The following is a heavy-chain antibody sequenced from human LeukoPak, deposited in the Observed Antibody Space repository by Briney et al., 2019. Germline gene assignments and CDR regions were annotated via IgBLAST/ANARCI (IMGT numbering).Heavy chain of an antibody. V-gene: IGHV3-23*01. CDR3: ARDYYGSGSYYRLFDY. D-gene: IGHD3-10*01. J-gene: IGHJ4*02. CDR1: GFTFSRYA. CDR2: IGGLGEST. Sequence: GGSLRLSCEASGFTFSRYAMTWVRQAPGKGLEWVSTIGGLGESTNYGDSVKGRFTISRDNSKNTLYLQMNNLRAEDTAVYYCARDYYGSGSYYRLFDYWGQGTLVTVSS.